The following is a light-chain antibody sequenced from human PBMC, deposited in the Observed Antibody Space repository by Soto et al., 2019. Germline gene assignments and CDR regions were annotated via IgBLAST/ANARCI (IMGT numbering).Light chain of an antibody. J-gene: IGKJ4*01. Sequence: EIVLTQSPATLSLSPGERATLSCRASQSVSSYLAWYQQKPGQAPRLLIYDASNRATGIPARFSGSGSGTDFTLTTSSLEPEDFALYYCQQRSNWPTTFGGGTKVEIK. CDR3: QQRSNWPTT. CDR2: DAS. V-gene: IGKV3-11*01. CDR1: QSVSSY.